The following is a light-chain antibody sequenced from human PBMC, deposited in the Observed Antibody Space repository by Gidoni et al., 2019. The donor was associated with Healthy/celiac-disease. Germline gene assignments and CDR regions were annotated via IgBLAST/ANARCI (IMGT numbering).Light chain of an antibody. CDR3: MQALQTPIT. Sequence: EMVMTQSPLSLPVTPGEPASISCRSSQSLLHSNGYNYLDWYLQKPGQSPQLLIYLGSNRASGVPDRFSGSGSGTDFTLNISRVEAEDVGVYYCMQALQTPITFXQXTRLEIK. J-gene: IGKJ5*01. V-gene: IGKV2-28*01. CDR1: QSLLHSNGYNY. CDR2: LGS.